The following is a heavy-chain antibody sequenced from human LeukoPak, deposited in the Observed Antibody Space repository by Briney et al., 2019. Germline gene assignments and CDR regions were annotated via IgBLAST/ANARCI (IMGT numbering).Heavy chain of an antibody. V-gene: IGHV3-7*03. CDR2: IKQDGSEK. J-gene: IGHJ5*02. CDR3: AKDAQPRSRWFDP. D-gene: IGHD3-16*01. Sequence: GGSLRLSCAASGFTFSSYWMHWVRQAPGKGLEWVANIKQDGSEKYYVDSVKGRFTISRDNAKNSLYLQMNSLRAEDTAVYYCAKDAQPRSRWFDPWGQGTLVTVSS. CDR1: GFTFSSYW.